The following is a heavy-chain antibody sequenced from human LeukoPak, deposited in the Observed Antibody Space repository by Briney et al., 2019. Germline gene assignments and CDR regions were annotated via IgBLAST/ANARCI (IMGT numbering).Heavy chain of an antibody. V-gene: IGHV4-4*07. CDR2: IHTSGST. D-gene: IGHD5-18*01. Sequence: PSETLSLTCTVSGGSISTYYWSWIRRPAGKGLEWMGHIHTSGSTNYNPSLKSRVTMSVDTSKNQFSLKLSSVTAADTAVYYCARSWIRDWYYFDYWGQGTLVTVSS. J-gene: IGHJ4*02. CDR3: ARSWIRDWYYFDY. CDR1: GGSISTYY.